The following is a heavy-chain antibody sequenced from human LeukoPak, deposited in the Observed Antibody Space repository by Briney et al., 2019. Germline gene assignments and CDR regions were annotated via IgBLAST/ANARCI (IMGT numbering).Heavy chain of an antibody. V-gene: IGHV5-51*01. Sequence: GESLKISCKGSAYNFTSYWIAWVRQMPGKGLEWMGIIYPGDSDTRYSPSFQGQVTISADRSISTAYLQWGSLKASDTALYYCASTQSNTGGAFDIWGQGSMVTVSS. CDR3: ASTQSNTGGAFDI. CDR2: IYPGDSDT. J-gene: IGHJ3*02. D-gene: IGHD2-8*02. CDR1: AYNFTSYW.